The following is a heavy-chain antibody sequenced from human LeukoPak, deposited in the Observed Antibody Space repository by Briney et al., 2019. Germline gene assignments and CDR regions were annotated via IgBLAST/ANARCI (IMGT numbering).Heavy chain of an antibody. J-gene: IGHJ4*02. CDR2: INSDGSST. CDR3: ARYCSSTSCYAFDH. CDR1: GFTFSSYW. V-gene: IGHV3-74*01. Sequence: GGSLRLPCAASGFTFSSYWMHWVRQAPGKGLVWVSRINSDGSSTSYADSVKGRFTISRDNAKNTLYLQMNSLRAEDTAVYYCARYCSSTSCYAFDHWGQGTLVTVSS. D-gene: IGHD2-2*01.